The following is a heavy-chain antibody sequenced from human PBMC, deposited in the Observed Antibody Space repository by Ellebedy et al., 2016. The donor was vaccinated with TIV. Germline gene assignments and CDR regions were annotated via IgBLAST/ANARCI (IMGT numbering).Heavy chain of an antibody. J-gene: IGHJ6*02. D-gene: IGHD2-15*01. CDR1: GYTLTELS. CDR2: ISAYNGNT. CDR3: ARVCSGGSCYSSNYYYYGMDV. Sequence: ASVKVSXXVSGYTLTELSMHWVRQAPGKGLEWMGWISAYNGNTNYAQKLQGRVTMTTDTSTSTAYMELRSLRSDDTAVYYCARVCSGGSCYSSNYYYYGMDVWGQGTTVTVSS. V-gene: IGHV1-18*01.